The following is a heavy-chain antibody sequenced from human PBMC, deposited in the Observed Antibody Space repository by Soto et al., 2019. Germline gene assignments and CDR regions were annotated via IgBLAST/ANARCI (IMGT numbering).Heavy chain of an antibody. D-gene: IGHD2-8*01. Sequence: QVQLVQSGAEVKKPGASVKVSCKASGYTFTSYGISWVRQAPGQGLEWMGWISAYNGNTNYAQKLQGRVTMTTDTSTSTAYMELRSLRSDDTAVYYCARSLFRYCTNGVCDRAHGMDVWGQGTTVTVSS. CDR1: GYTFTSYG. J-gene: IGHJ6*02. V-gene: IGHV1-18*04. CDR3: ARSLFRYCTNGVCDRAHGMDV. CDR2: ISAYNGNT.